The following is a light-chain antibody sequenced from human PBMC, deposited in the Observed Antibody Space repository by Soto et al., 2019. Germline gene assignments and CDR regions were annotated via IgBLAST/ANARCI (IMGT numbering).Light chain of an antibody. CDR3: QQYNFYPWT. CDR1: QSISAW. J-gene: IGKJ1*01. Sequence: DIQMTQSPSTLSASVGDRVTITCRASQSISAWLAWYQQKPGKAPKLLIYKATTLETGVPSRFRGSGSGTEFTLTISSLQPDDFATYFCQQYNFYPWTFGQGTKVDIK. CDR2: KAT. V-gene: IGKV1-5*03.